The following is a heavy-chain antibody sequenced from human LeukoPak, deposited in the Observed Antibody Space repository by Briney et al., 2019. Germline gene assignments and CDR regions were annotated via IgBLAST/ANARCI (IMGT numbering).Heavy chain of an antibody. CDR2: INPSSGGT. CDR3: ARGDGGSYVEDY. Sequence: ASVKVSCKASGYTFTDYYIHWVRQAPGQGLEWMGWINPSSGGTKYAQNFQGRVTMTRDTSISTAYLELSRLTSDDTAVYYCARGDGGSYVEDYWGQGTLVTVSS. V-gene: IGHV1-2*02. CDR1: GYTFTDYY. J-gene: IGHJ4*02. D-gene: IGHD1-26*01.